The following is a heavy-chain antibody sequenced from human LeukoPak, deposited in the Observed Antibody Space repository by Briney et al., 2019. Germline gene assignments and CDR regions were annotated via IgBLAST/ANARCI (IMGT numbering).Heavy chain of an antibody. CDR3: AKDGVWIGEKKANMDV. D-gene: IGHD3-10*01. CDR1: GFTFSSYE. Sequence: TGGSLRLSRAASGFTFSSYEMNWVRQAPGKGLEWVSYISSSDSTIYYADSVKGRFTISRDNAKNSLYLQMNSLRAEDTAVYYCAKDGVWIGEKKANMDVWGKGTTVSISS. V-gene: IGHV3-48*03. CDR2: ISSSDSTI. J-gene: IGHJ6*03.